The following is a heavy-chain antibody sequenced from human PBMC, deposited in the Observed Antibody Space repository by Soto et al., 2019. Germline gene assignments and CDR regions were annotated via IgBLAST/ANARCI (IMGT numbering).Heavy chain of an antibody. CDR1: GFTFSSYA. D-gene: IGHD2-2*01. J-gene: IGHJ4*02. CDR3: AKIGGYCSSTSCYAIGWGYFDY. Sequence: PGGSLRLSCAASGFTFSSYAMSWVRQAPGKGLEWVSAISGSGGSTYYADSVKGRFTISRDNSKNTLYLQMNSLRAEDTAVYYCAKIGGYCSSTSCYAIGWGYFDYWGQGTLVTVSS. V-gene: IGHV3-23*01. CDR2: ISGSGGST.